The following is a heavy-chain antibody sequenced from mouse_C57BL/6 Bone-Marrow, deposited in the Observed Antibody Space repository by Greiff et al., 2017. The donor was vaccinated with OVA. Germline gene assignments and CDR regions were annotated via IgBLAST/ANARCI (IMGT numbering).Heavy chain of an antibody. CDR3: ARHPFITTVVGYFDY. V-gene: IGHV5-12*01. CDR2: ISNGGGST. J-gene: IGHJ2*01. Sequence: EVMLVESGGGLVQPGGSLKLSCAASGFTFSDYYMYWVRQTPEKRLEWVAYISNGGGSTYYPDTVKGRFTISRDNAKNTLYLQMSRLQSEDTAMYYCARHPFITTVVGYFDYWGQGTTLTVSS. D-gene: IGHD1-1*01. CDR1: GFTFSDYY.